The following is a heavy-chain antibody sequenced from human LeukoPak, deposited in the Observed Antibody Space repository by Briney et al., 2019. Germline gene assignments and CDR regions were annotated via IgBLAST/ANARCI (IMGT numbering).Heavy chain of an antibody. Sequence: PGGSLRLSCAASGFTFSTFAMSWVRQAPGKGLEWVSAISGGGGSTYYADSVKGRFTISRDNSKNRLYLQMNSLTAEDTAVYYCARGCDTRCYRFAYWGQGTLVTVSS. D-gene: IGHD2-2*02. V-gene: IGHV3-23*01. CDR3: ARGCDTRCYRFAY. CDR2: ISGGGGST. J-gene: IGHJ4*02. CDR1: GFTFSTFA.